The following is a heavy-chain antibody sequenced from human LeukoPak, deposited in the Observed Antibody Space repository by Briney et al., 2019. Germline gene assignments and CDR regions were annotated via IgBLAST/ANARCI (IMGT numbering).Heavy chain of an antibody. V-gene: IGHV1-69*13. CDR1: GGTFSSYA. CDR3: ARDRVPYYYDSSGYAVFDY. Sequence: SVKVSCKASGGTFSSYAISWERQATGQGLEWMGGIIPIFGTANYAQKFQGRVTITADESTSTAYMELSSLRSEDTAVYYCARDRVPYYYDSSGYAVFDYWGQGTLVTVSS. CDR2: IIPIFGTA. J-gene: IGHJ4*02. D-gene: IGHD3-22*01.